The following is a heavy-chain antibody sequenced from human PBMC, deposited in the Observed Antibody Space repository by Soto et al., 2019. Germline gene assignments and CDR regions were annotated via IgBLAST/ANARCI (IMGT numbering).Heavy chain of an antibody. J-gene: IGHJ4*02. CDR3: ARWVEVSLDYFDS. D-gene: IGHD2-15*01. Sequence: QNPGKDLEWIGHMHHSGRTHYNPSLKSRVAISVDTSKNQFSLYLNSVTAADTAVYYCARWVEVSLDYFDSWGQGTPVTVSS. CDR2: MHHSGRT. V-gene: IGHV4-31*02.